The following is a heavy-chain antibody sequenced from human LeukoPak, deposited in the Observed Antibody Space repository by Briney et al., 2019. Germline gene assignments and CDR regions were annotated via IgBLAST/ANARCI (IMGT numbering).Heavy chain of an antibody. Sequence: SETLSLTCTVSGGSISSSSYYWGWIRQPPGKGLEWIGSIYYSGSTYYNPSLKSRVTISVDTSKNQFSLKLSSVTAADTAVYYCARHRVVGATTAFDIWGQGTVVTVSS. D-gene: IGHD1-26*01. CDR1: GGSISSSSYY. J-gene: IGHJ3*02. CDR2: IYYSGST. V-gene: IGHV4-39*01. CDR3: ARHRVVGATTAFDI.